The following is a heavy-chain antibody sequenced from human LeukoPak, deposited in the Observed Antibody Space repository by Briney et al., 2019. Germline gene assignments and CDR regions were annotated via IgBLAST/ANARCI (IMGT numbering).Heavy chain of an antibody. Sequence: GGSLRLSCAASGFTFSSYGMHWVRQAPGKGLEWVAVISYDESNKYYADSVKGRFTISRDNSKNTLYLQMNSLRAEDTAVYYCASESGSYDDYWGQGTLVTVSS. J-gene: IGHJ4*02. CDR3: ASESGSYDDY. D-gene: IGHD1-26*01. CDR2: ISYDESNK. CDR1: GFTFSSYG. V-gene: IGHV3-30*03.